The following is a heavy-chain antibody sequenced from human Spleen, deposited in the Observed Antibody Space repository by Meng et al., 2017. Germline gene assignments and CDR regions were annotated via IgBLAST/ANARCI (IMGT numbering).Heavy chain of an antibody. V-gene: IGHV3-48*03. Sequence: GGSLRLSCAASGFTFSSYEMNWVRQAPGKGLEWVSYISSSGSTIYYADSVKGRFTISRDNAKNSLYLQMNSLRAEDTAVYYCARPSGADCSSTSCPFDYWGQGTLVTVSS. CDR1: GFTFSSYE. CDR2: ISSSGSTI. CDR3: ARPSGADCSSTSCPFDY. D-gene: IGHD2-2*01. J-gene: IGHJ4*02.